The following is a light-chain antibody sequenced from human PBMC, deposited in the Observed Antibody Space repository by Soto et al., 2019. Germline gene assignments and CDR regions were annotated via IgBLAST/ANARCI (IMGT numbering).Light chain of an antibody. J-gene: IGLJ2*01. CDR2: DVT. CDR1: SIDVGAYNY. Sequence: QSALTQPASVSGSPGQSITISGTGTSIDVGAYNYVSWYQQHPAKAPKLMIYDVTDRPSGVSNRFSASKSGSTASLTISGLRAEDEADYYCSSFTSNSILVFGGGTKVTVL. CDR3: SSFTSNSILV. V-gene: IGLV2-14*03.